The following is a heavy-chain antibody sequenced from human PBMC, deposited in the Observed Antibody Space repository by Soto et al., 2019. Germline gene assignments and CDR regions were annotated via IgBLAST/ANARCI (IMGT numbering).Heavy chain of an antibody. CDR1: GFAFSNYA. CDR2: ISGGSETT. CDR3: AKDLDGGFGELFFYK. Sequence: EVQLLESGGGLVQPGGSLRLSCVASGFAFSNYALGWVRQAPGKGLEWVSGISGGSETTSYADSVKGRFTISRDNSKDTLFRQMTSLRAEDTATYFCAKDLDGGFGELFFYKWGQGTLVTVSS. J-gene: IGHJ4*02. V-gene: IGHV3-23*01. D-gene: IGHD3-10*01.